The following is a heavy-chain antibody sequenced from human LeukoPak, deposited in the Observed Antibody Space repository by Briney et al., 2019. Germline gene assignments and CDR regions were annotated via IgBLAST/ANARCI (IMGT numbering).Heavy chain of an antibody. V-gene: IGHV4-59*01. J-gene: IGHJ4*02. CDR1: GGSMNSYY. D-gene: IGHD3-22*01. Sequence: SETLSPTCSVSGGSMNSYYWSWIRQSPGKGLEWIGYTYYIGSPNYNPSLKSRVTISVDTSKNQFSLRLTSVTAADTAVYYCARDRHDSTGYYYDYWGQGALVTVSS. CDR2: TYYIGSP. CDR3: ARDRHDSTGYYYDY.